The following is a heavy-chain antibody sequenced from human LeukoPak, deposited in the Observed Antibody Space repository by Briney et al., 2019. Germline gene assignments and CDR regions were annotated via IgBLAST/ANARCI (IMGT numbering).Heavy chain of an antibody. CDR2: IYHSGST. D-gene: IGHD5-18*01. V-gene: IGHV4-59*01. Sequence: SETLSLTCTVSGGSLSYYYWSWLRQPPGKGLEWIGYIYHSGSTNYSPSLNSRVTISVDTSKNQFSLKVRSVTAADTALYYCAKADRTSMVTIWGQGTMVTVSS. CDR1: GGSLSYYY. J-gene: IGHJ3*02. CDR3: AKADRTSMVTI.